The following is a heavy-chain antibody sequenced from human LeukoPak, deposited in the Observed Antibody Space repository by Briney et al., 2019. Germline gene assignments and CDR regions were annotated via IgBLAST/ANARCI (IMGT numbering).Heavy chain of an antibody. V-gene: IGHV4-30-4*01. D-gene: IGHD6-13*01. J-gene: IGHJ5*02. Sequence: SETLSLTCTVSGGSISSGDYYWSWIRQPPGRGLEWIGYSYYSGSTYCNPSLKSRVTISVDTSKNQFSLKLSSVTAADTAVYYCARSIAAAGTGNLNWFDPWGQGTLVTVSS. CDR1: GGSISSGDYY. CDR3: ARSIAAAGTGNLNWFDP. CDR2: SYYSGST.